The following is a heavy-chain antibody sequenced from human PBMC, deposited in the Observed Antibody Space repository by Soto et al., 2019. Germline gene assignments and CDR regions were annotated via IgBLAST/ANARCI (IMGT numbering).Heavy chain of an antibody. CDR1: GGSISSYY. J-gene: IGHJ4*02. CDR2: IYYSGST. Sequence: SETLSLTCTVSGGSISSYYWSWIRQPPGKGLEWIGYIYYSGSTNYNPSLKSRVTISVDTSKNQFSLKLSSVTAADTAVYYCARDAARYPPGVNYFDYWGQGTLVTVSS. V-gene: IGHV4-59*01. CDR3: ARDAARYPPGVNYFDY. D-gene: IGHD3-9*01.